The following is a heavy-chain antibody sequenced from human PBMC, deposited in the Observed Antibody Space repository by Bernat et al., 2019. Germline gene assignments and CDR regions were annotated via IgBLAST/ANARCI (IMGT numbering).Heavy chain of an antibody. Sequence: QVQLQESGPGLVKPSETLSLTCTVSGGSISSYYWSWIRQPPGKGLEWIGYIYYSGSTNYNPSLKSRVTMSVDTSKNQFSLKLSSVTAADTAVYYCARVPTGAYYYYYYMDVWGKGTTVTVSS. CDR2: IYYSGST. CDR3: ARVPTGAYYYYYYMDV. V-gene: IGHV4-59*08. J-gene: IGHJ6*03. CDR1: GGSISSYY. D-gene: IGHD2-8*02.